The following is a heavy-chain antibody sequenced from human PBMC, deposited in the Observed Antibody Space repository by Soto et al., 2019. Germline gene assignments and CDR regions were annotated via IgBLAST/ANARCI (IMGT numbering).Heavy chain of an antibody. J-gene: IGHJ4*02. D-gene: IGHD3-10*01. CDR3: ARQYYFGSGSYYNRPFDF. Sequence: SETLSLTCALHSGSFTGHFWAWIRQSPGKGLEWIGEINPTRGTNYNPSLKSRVTISVDTAKNQFSLKLSSVTAADTAVYYCARQYYFGSGSYYNRPFDFWGQGTLVTSPQ. CDR1: SGSFTGHF. V-gene: IGHV4-34*01. CDR2: INPTRGT.